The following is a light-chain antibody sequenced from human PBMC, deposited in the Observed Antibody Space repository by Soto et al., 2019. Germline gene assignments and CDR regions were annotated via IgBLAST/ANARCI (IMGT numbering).Light chain of an antibody. V-gene: IGKV3-20*01. Sequence: EIVLTQSPDTLSLSPGERATLSCRASQSVSNNWLAWYQQKPGQAPRRLIYAASSRPVGIPDKFSGSGSGTDFTLTINRLEPEDFAVYYCQQYGRSPYTFAKGTKLEI. CDR3: QQYGRSPYT. CDR1: QSVSNNW. J-gene: IGKJ2*01. CDR2: AAS.